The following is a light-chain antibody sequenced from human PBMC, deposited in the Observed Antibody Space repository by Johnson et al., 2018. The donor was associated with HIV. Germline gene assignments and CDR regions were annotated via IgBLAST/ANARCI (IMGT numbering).Light chain of an antibody. CDR1: SSNVGSNS. CDR3: ATWDGRLSVYV. V-gene: IGLV1-51*01. J-gene: IGLJ1*01. CDR2: DND. Sequence: QFVLTQPPSVSAAPGQNVNISCSGGSSNVGSNSVSWYRHFPETAPKVLIYDNDKRPSGIPDRFSASKSGTSATLGITGLQTGDEADYYCATWDGRLSVYVFGTGTKVTVL.